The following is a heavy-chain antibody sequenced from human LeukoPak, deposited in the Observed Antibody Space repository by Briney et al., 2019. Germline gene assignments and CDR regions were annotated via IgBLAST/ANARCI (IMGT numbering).Heavy chain of an antibody. D-gene: IGHD5-12*01. J-gene: IGHJ4*02. CDR2: INPNSGGT. CDR3: ARKGGYDSLFDY. V-gene: IGHV1-2*06. CDR1: GYTFTGYY. Sequence: ASVKVSCKASGYTFTGYYMHWVRQAPGQGLEWMGRINPNSGGTNYAQKFRGRVTMTRDTSISTAYMELSRLRSDDTAVYYCARKGGYDSLFDYWGQGTLVTVSS.